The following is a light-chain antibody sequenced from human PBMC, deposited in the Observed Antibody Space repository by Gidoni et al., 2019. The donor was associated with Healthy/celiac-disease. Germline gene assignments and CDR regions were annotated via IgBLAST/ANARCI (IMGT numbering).Light chain of an antibody. CDR1: SSNIGSNY. CDR3: AAWDDSLSVV. Sequence: QSVLTQPPSASGNPGQRVTISCSGSSSNIGSNYVSWYQQLPGTAPKLLIYSNNQRPSGVPDRFSGSKSGPSATLAISGLRSEDEADYYCAAWDDSLSVVFGGGTKLTVL. V-gene: IGLV1-47*02. J-gene: IGLJ2*01. CDR2: SNN.